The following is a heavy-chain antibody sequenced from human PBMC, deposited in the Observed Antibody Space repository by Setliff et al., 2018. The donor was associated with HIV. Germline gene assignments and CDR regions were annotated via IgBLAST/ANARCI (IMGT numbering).Heavy chain of an antibody. V-gene: IGHV4-31*03. CDR2: IYYSGST. CDR3: ARETVVTPASHYYYMDV. J-gene: IGHJ6*03. CDR1: GGSISSGGYY. D-gene: IGHD2-21*02. Sequence: SETLSLTCTVSGGSISSGGYYWSWIRQHPGKGLEWIVYIYYSGSTYYNPSLKSRVTISVDTSKNQFSLKLSSVTAADTAVDYCARETVVTPASHYYYMDVWGKGTTVTVSS.